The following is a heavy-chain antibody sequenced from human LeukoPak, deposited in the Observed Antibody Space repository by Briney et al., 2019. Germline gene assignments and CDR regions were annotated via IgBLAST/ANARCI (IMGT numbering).Heavy chain of an antibody. CDR2: IYYSGST. Sequence: SETLSLTCTVSGGSISSYYWSWIRQPPGKGLEWIGYIYYSGSTNYNPSLKSRVTISVDTSKNQFSLTLNSVTAADTAVYYCATEDVVVPTTAQRPIDFWGQGKLVTVSS. J-gene: IGHJ4*02. V-gene: IGHV4-59*12. CDR3: ATEDVVVPTTAQRPIDF. D-gene: IGHD2-15*01. CDR1: GGSISSYY.